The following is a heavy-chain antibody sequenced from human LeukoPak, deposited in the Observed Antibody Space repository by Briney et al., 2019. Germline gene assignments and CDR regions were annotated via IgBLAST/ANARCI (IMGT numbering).Heavy chain of an antibody. CDR2: IYPGGDI. V-gene: IGHV3-53*01. CDR3: VRGPRYYDDSGFHYGVFDI. Sequence: GGSLRLSCAASEVTVTSNYMSWVRQGPGKGLQWASVIYPGGDIYYADSVKGRFIISRDNSKNTLSLQMNSLTADDTAVYYCVRGPRYYDDSGFHYGVFDIWGQGTVVTVSS. D-gene: IGHD3-22*01. CDR1: EVTVTSNY. J-gene: IGHJ3*02.